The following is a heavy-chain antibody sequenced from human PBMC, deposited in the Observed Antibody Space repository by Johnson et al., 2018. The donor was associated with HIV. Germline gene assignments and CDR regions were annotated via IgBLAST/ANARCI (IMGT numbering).Heavy chain of an antibody. Sequence: RLVESGGGLVQPGGSLRLSCAASGFTFSSYDMHWVRQATGKGLEWVSAIGTAGDTYYPGSVKGRFTISRENAKNSWSLQMNSLIAGDTAVYYCARGYDISGYYLNAFEIWGQGTMVTVSS. J-gene: IGHJ3*02. CDR1: GFTFSSYD. D-gene: IGHD3-22*01. CDR3: ARGYDISGYYLNAFEI. V-gene: IGHV3-13*01. CDR2: IGTAGDT.